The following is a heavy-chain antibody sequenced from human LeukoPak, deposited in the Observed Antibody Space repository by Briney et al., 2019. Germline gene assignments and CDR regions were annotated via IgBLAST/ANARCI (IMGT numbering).Heavy chain of an antibody. CDR2: INHSGST. CDR1: GGSFSGYY. J-gene: IGHJ4*02. V-gene: IGHV4-34*01. Sequence: ETLSLTCAVYGGSFSGYYWSWIRQPPGKGLEWIGEINHSGSTNYNPSLKSRVTMSVDTSKNQFSLKLSSVTAVDTAVYYCARKAPSKGEFDYWGQGTLVTVSS. CDR3: ARKAPSKGEFDY. D-gene: IGHD3-16*01.